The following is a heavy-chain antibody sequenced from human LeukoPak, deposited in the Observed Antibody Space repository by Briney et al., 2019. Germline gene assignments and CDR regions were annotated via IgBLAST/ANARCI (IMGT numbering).Heavy chain of an antibody. D-gene: IGHD3-22*01. CDR3: ARDLRSSGYYAFDY. J-gene: IGHJ4*02. CDR2: ISSSSSCI. V-gene: IGHV3-21*01. Sequence: GGSLRLSCAASGFTFSSYGMNWVRQAPGKGLEWVSFISSSSSCIYYADSVKGRFTISRDNAKNSLYLQMNSLRAEDTAVYYCARDLRSSGYYAFDYWGQGTLVTVSS. CDR1: GFTFSSYG.